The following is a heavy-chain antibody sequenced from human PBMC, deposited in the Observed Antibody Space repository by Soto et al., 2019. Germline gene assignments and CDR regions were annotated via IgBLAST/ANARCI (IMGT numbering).Heavy chain of an antibody. V-gene: IGHV2-5*02. CDR3: AHRRNVELGPLRLFDY. J-gene: IGHJ4*02. CDR2: IYSDDDK. CDR1: GFSLSTSVVG. D-gene: IGHD2-15*01. Sequence: QITLKESGPTLVKPTQTLTLTSTFSGFSLSTSVVGVGWIRQPPGESLEWLALIYSDDDKRYSPSLKSRLTITKDHSKNQVVLTMTDMDPVDTATYFCAHRRNVELGPLRLFDYWGQGTHVTVSS.